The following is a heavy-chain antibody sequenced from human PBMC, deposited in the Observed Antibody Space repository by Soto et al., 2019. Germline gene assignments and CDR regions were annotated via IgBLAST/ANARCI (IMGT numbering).Heavy chain of an antibody. CDR3: ARAVSYYDILTGVRDYYGMDV. J-gene: IGHJ6*02. V-gene: IGHV4-4*02. D-gene: IGHD3-9*01. CDR1: GDSISSSNL. CDR2: IYHSGST. Sequence: SETLSLTSAVSGDSISSSNLCSCVRQPPGKGLEWIGEIYHSGSTNYNPSLKSRVTISVDKSKNQFSLKLSSVTAADTAVYYCARAVSYYDILTGVRDYYGMDVWGQGTTVTVYS.